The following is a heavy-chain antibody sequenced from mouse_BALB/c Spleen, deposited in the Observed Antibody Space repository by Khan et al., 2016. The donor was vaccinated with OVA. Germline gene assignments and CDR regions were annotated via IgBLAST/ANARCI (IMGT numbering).Heavy chain of an antibody. CDR1: GFTFSTYA. CDR2: ISTGDTYT. CDR3: ARSPISTVVATSDWFFDV. D-gene: IGHD1-1*01. Sequence: EVQVVESGGGLVKSGGSLKLSCAASGFTFSTYAMSWVRQTPEKRLEWVATISTGDTYTYYPDSVKGRFTISIDNAKNTLYLQMSSLRSEDTAIYYCARSPISTVVATSDWFFDVWGAGTTVTVST. J-gene: IGHJ1*01. V-gene: IGHV5-9-3*01.